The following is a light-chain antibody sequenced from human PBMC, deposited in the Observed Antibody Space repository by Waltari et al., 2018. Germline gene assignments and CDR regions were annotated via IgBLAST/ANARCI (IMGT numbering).Light chain of an antibody. CDR3: QQYDHLPLT. CDR2: DAS. V-gene: IGKV1-33*01. CDR1: QDIRNS. J-gene: IGKJ2*01. Sequence: DIQMTQSPSSLSASVGDRVTITCQASQDIRNSLNWYQQRPGKAPKLLVYDASTLQTGVPSRFIGGGAGTHFTFTISGLQPEDFATYYCQQYDHLPLTFGQGTKVEIK.